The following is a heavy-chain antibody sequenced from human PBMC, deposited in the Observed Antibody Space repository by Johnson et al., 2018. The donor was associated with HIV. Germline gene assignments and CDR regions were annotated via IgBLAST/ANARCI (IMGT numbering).Heavy chain of an antibody. D-gene: IGHD6-13*01. Sequence: VQLVESGGGLVQPGGSLRLSCAASGITVSSNYMSWVRQAPGKGLAWVSVIFSVGSTYYADSVKGRFTISRDNSKNTLYLQMNSLRAQDTAVYYCARADSSSSPWMGLDIWGQGTMVTVSS. J-gene: IGHJ3*02. V-gene: IGHV3-66*01. CDR3: ARADSSSSPWMGLDI. CDR2: IFSVGST. CDR1: GITVSSNY.